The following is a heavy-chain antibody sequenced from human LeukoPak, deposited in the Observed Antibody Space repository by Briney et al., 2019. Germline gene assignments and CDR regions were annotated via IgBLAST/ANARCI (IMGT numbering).Heavy chain of an antibody. D-gene: IGHD3-10*01. CDR2: IYHSGST. V-gene: IGHV4-4*02. Sequence: SGTLALTCAVSGGSIRSSNWWSWVRQPPGKWLEWIGEIYHSGSTNYNPSLKSRVTISVDKSKNQLSLKLSSVTAADTAVYYCARAKYDYGSGAPPKYFDYWGQGTLVTVSS. CDR3: ARAKYDYGSGAPPKYFDY. CDR1: GGSIRSSNW. J-gene: IGHJ4*02.